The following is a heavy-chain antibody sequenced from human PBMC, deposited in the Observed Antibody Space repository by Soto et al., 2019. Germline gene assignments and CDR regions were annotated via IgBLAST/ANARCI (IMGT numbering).Heavy chain of an antibody. CDR2: INAGNGNT. D-gene: IGHD4-17*01. Sequence: ASVKVSCKASGYTFTSYAMHWLRQAPGQRLEWMGWINAGNGNTKYSQKFQGRVTITRDTSASTAYMELSSLRSEDTAVYYCARDRNGDYEYYFDYWGQGTLVTVSS. V-gene: IGHV1-3*01. CDR1: GYTFTSYA. J-gene: IGHJ4*02. CDR3: ARDRNGDYEYYFDY.